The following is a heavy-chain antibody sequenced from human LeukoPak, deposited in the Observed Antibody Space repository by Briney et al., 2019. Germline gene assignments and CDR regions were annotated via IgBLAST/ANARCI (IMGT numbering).Heavy chain of an antibody. CDR2: ISGSGGTT. V-gene: IGHV3-23*01. J-gene: IGHJ5*02. CDR1: GFTFSSYA. Sequence: QSGGSLRLSCAAAGFTFSSYAMSWVRQAPGKGLEWVSAISGSGGTTYYADSVKGRFTIPRDNSKNTLYLQMNSLRAEDTAVYYCAKAWALYSGSDNWFDPWGQGTLVTVSS. D-gene: IGHD1-26*01. CDR3: AKAWALYSGSDNWFDP.